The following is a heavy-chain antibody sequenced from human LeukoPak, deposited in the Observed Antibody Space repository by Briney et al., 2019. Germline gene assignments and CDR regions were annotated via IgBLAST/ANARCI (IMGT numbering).Heavy chain of an antibody. CDR2: IYSGGST. J-gene: IGHJ4*02. D-gene: IGHD3-3*01. CDR3: AKAKPVTIFGVATFDY. Sequence: PGGSLRLSCAASGFTVSSNYMSWVRQAPGKGLEWVSVIYSGGSTYYADSVKGRFTISRDNSKSTLYLQMNSLRAEDTAVYYCAKAKPVTIFGVATFDYWGQGTLVTVSS. CDR1: GFTVSSNY. V-gene: IGHV3-66*01.